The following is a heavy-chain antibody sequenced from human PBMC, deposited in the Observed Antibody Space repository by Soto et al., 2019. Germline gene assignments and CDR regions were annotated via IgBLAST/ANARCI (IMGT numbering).Heavy chain of an antibody. V-gene: IGHV3-11*01. D-gene: IGHD3-3*01. CDR2: IRSSGSTI. J-gene: IGHJ6*02. CDR3: ARERAAVRFLEWSRTYYGMDV. Sequence: QVQLVESGGGLVKPGGSLRLSCAASGFTFSDYYMSWIRQAPGKGLEWVSYIRSSGSTIYYADSVTGRFTISRDNAKNTLYLQMNSLRAEDTAVYYCARERAAVRFLEWSRTYYGMDVWGQGTTVTVSS. CDR1: GFTFSDYY.